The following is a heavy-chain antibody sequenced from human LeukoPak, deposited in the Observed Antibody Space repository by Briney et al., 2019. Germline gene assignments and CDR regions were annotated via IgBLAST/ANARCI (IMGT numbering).Heavy chain of an antibody. Sequence: SETLSLTCAVYGGSFSGYYWSWIRQPPGKGLEWIGEINHSGSTNYNPSLKSRVTISVDTSKNQFSLKLSSVTAADTAVYYCARGRVHRSSASYYYGMDVWGQGTTVTVSS. D-gene: IGHD3-10*02. CDR3: ARGRVHRSSASYYYGMDV. CDR1: GGSFSGYY. J-gene: IGHJ6*02. V-gene: IGHV4-34*01. CDR2: INHSGST.